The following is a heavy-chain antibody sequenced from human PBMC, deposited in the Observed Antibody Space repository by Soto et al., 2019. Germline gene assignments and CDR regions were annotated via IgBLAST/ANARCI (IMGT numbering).Heavy chain of an antibody. Sequence: SETLSLTCTVSGGSVSSYYWSWIRQPPGKGLEWIGYIYYSGSTNYNPSLKSRATISVDTSKNQFSLKLSSVTAADTAVYYCARRAGDGYNYWYFDLWGRGTLVTVSS. CDR1: GGSVSSYY. J-gene: IGHJ2*01. V-gene: IGHV4-59*08. D-gene: IGHD5-12*01. CDR2: IYYSGST. CDR3: ARRAGDGYNYWYFDL.